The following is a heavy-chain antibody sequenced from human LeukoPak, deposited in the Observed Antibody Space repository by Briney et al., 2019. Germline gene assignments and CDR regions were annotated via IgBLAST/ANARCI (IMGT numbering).Heavy chain of an antibody. CDR2: IYYSGST. J-gene: IGHJ3*02. CDR1: GGSISSYY. Sequence: SETLSLTCTVSGGSISSYYWSWIRQPPGKGLEWIGYIYYSGSTNYNPSLKSRVTISVDTSKNQFSLKLSSVTAADTAVYYCARDRNDSSGEDAFDIWGQGTVVTVSS. V-gene: IGHV4-59*12. D-gene: IGHD3-22*01. CDR3: ARDRNDSSGEDAFDI.